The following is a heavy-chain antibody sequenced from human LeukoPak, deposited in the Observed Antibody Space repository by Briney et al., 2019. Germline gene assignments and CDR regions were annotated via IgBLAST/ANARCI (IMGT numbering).Heavy chain of an antibody. J-gene: IGHJ3*02. CDR2: INPNSGGT. Sequence: ASVKVSCKASGYTFTGYYMHWVRQAPGQGLEWMGWINPNSGGTNYAQKFQGRVTMTRDTSISTAYMGLSRLRSDDTAVYYCAVSPYCSSTSCYTTDAFDIWGQGTMATVSS. D-gene: IGHD2-2*02. CDR3: AVSPYCSSTSCYTTDAFDI. CDR1: GYTFTGYY. V-gene: IGHV1-2*02.